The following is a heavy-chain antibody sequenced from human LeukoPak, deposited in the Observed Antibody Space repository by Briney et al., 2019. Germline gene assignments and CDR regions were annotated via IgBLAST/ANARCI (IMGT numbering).Heavy chain of an antibody. CDR2: IRYDGSNK. J-gene: IGHJ4*02. Sequence: GESLRLSCAASGFTFSSYGMHWVRQAPGKGLEWVAFIRYDGSNKYYADSVKGRFTISRDNSKNTLYLQMNSLRAEDTAVYYCAKSPTRGYDSGEYWGQGTLVTVSS. CDR1: GFTFSSYG. D-gene: IGHD3-22*01. CDR3: AKSPTRGYDSGEY. V-gene: IGHV3-30*02.